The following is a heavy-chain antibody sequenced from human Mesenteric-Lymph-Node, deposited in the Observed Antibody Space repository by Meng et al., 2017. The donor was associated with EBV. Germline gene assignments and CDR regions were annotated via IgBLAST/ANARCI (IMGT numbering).Heavy chain of an antibody. J-gene: IGHJ4*02. CDR3: STTGWYFDY. D-gene: IGHD7-27*01. CDR2: IKSNIDGGTT. V-gene: IGHV3-15*01. Sequence: VQLVESGGGLVKPGGSLRLSCTASGFTFSDVWMNWVRQAPGKGLEWVGRIKSNIDGGTTEHAAPVKGRFTISRDDSKNTLYLQMNSLKIEDTAVYYCSTTGWYFDYWGQGTLVTVSS. CDR1: GFTFSDVW.